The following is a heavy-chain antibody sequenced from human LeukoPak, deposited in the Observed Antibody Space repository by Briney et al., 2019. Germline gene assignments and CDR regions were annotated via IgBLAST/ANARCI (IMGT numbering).Heavy chain of an antibody. CDR2: IYEDARN. V-gene: IGHV4-39*01. Sequence: SETLSLTCTVSGGSISSSSHYWGWIRQPPGKGLEWIGKIYEDARNYYNPSLKNRVTISADTSKNQFYLKLSSVTAADTAVYYCARLSPIWWFYWGQGTLVSVSS. D-gene: IGHD2-21*01. CDR3: ARLSPIWWFY. J-gene: IGHJ4*02. CDR1: GGSISSSSHY.